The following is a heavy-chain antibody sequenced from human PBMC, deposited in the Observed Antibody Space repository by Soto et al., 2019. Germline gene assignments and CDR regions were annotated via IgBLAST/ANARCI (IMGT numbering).Heavy chain of an antibody. Sequence: SVKVSCKASGFTFSSSAIQWVRQARGQRLEWIGWVVVGSGNTNYAPQFQERVTITRDMATRTSYMELSSLRSEDTALYYCAADSGDDSTGYGADYWGQGTLVTVSS. CDR2: VVVGSGNT. V-gene: IGHV1-58*02. J-gene: IGHJ4*02. D-gene: IGHD3-22*01. CDR1: GFTFSSSA. CDR3: AADSGDDSTGYGADY.